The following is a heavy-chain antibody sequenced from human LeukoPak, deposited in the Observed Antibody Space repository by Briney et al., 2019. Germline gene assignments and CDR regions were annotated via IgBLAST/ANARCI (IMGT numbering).Heavy chain of an antibody. J-gene: IGHJ4*02. Sequence: KTGGSLTLSCAASGLTFCDYYMRWIRQATGQGLEWVSYISSSGSTIYYADSVKGRFTISRDNAKNSLYLQMNSLRAEDTAVYYCARDSGSRWYFDCWVQGTLVTVSS. CDR2: ISSSGSTI. D-gene: IGHD4-23*01. CDR1: GLTFCDYY. CDR3: ARDSGSRWYFDC. V-gene: IGHV3-11*04.